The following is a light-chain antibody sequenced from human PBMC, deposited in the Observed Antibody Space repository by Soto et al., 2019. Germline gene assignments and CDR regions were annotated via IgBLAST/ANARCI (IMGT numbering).Light chain of an antibody. Sequence: SYELTQPPSVSVAPGETARISCGGNNIGSKGIHWYQQKPGQAPVLVIYSDTDLPPVIPERFSGSNSANMATLTISRVEDGDEADYYCQVGDSGSAPVLFGGGTQLTVL. CDR3: QVGDSGSAPVL. J-gene: IGLJ2*01. V-gene: IGLV3-21*01. CDR1: NIGSKG. CDR2: SDT.